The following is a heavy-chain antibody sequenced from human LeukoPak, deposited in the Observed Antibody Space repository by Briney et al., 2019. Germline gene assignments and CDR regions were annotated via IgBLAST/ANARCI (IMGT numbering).Heavy chain of an antibody. J-gene: IGHJ5*02. CDR3: ALLITVTTPPA. D-gene: IGHD4-17*01. Sequence: ASVKVSCKASGDTFSAFAINWVRQAPGQGLEWMGWINPNSGGTNYAQKFQGRVTMTRDTSISTAYMELSRLRSDDTAVYYCALLITVTTPPAWGQGTLVTVSS. V-gene: IGHV1-2*02. CDR2: INPNSGGT. CDR1: GDTFSAFA.